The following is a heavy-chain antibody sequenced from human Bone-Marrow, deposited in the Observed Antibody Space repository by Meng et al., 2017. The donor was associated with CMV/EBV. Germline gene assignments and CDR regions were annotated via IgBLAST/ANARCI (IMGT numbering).Heavy chain of an antibody. J-gene: IGHJ5*02. V-gene: IGHV3-30*03. D-gene: IGHD3-16*01. Sequence: VRLRNYAKHWVRQAPGEGLELVMFRSNDGREKTYADSVEGRFTTSRDTYKNPVYLKMNSMRDEDRAIYCCARQRGGNWFDPWGQGTLVTVSS. CDR1: VRLRNYA. CDR3: ARQRGGNWFDP. CDR2: RSNDGREK.